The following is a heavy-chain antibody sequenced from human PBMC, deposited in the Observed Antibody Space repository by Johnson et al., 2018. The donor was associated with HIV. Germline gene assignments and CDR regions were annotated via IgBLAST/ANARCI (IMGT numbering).Heavy chain of an antibody. CDR1: GFTFSDYY. V-gene: IGHV3-11*04. J-gene: IGHJ3*02. Sequence: QVQLVESGGGLVKPGGSLRLSCAASGFTFSDYYMSWIRQAPGKGLEWVSYISSGGDSTYYTDSVKGRFTISRDNGKNSLFLLMNSLRAEDTAVYYCAKGPGIAVAWPAFDIWGQGTMVTVSS. CDR3: AKGPGIAVAWPAFDI. CDR2: ISSGGDST. D-gene: IGHD6-19*01.